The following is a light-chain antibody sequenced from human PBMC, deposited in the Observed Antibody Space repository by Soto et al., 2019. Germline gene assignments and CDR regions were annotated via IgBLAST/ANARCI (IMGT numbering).Light chain of an antibody. Sequence: EIVLTQSPGTLSLSPGEGATLSCRAGQSISSSYLAWYQQKPGQAPRLLIYAASSRATGIPDRFSGSGSGTDFTLTISGLEPEDFAVYYCQQYVSSPLTFGQGTKVDIK. J-gene: IGKJ1*01. V-gene: IGKV3-20*01. CDR3: QQYVSSPLT. CDR1: QSISSSY. CDR2: AAS.